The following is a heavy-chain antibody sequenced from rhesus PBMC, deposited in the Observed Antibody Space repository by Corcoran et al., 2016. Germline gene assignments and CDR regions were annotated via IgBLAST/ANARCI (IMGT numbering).Heavy chain of an antibody. CDR3: ARRGGVVVAFDY. J-gene: IGHJ4*01. CDR1: GGSISGGYY. D-gene: IGHD2-21*01. Sequence: QVQLQESGPGLVKPSETLSLTCAVSGGSISGGYYWGWIRQHPGKGLEWIGNIYGNSASTYYNPSLKSRVTISRDTSKNQFSRKRGSVTAADTAVYYCARRGGVVVAFDYWGQGVLVTVSS. V-gene: IGHV4S7*01. CDR2: IYGNSAST.